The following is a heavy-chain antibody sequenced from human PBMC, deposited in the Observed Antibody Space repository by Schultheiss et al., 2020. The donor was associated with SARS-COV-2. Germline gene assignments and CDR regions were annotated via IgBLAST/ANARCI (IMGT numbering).Heavy chain of an antibody. Sequence: SETLSLTCTVSGGSINSGPYCWSWIRQHPGKGLEWIGYIYYSGSTYYNPSLKSRVTISVDTSKNQFSLKLSSVTAADTAVYYCAKEGAGYVGYWGQGTLVTVSS. CDR2: IYYSGST. CDR1: GGSINSGPYC. D-gene: IGHD1-14*01. V-gene: IGHV4-31*03. CDR3: AKEGAGYVGY. J-gene: IGHJ4*02.